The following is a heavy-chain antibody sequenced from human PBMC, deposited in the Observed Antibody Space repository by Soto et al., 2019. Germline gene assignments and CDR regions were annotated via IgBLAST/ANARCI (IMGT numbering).Heavy chain of an antibody. CDR3: ATSSLVGDTTFDS. CDR1: GGSISSSSHY. Sequence: SETLSLTCSVSGGSISSSSHYWGWIRQPPGKGLEWIGSIYYSGSTNYNPSLKSRVTISVDTSKKQFSLRLRSVTAADTAVYYCATSSLVGDTTFDSWGRGTLVTSPQ. J-gene: IGHJ4*02. V-gene: IGHV4-39*01. D-gene: IGHD1-26*01. CDR2: IYYSGST.